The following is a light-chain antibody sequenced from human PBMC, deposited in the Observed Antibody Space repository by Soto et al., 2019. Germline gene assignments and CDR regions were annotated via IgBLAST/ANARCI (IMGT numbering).Light chain of an antibody. CDR2: GAS. CDR3: QQYHDWPPYT. CDR1: QSVTTN. V-gene: IGKV3-15*01. Sequence: ETVISQSPATLSVSPGERATLSCRASQSVTTNLAWYQQKPGQSPRLLIYGASTRATGVSGRFSGSGSVTEFTLTISSLQSEDFAVYYCQQYHDWPPYTFGQGTKVDIK. J-gene: IGKJ2*01.